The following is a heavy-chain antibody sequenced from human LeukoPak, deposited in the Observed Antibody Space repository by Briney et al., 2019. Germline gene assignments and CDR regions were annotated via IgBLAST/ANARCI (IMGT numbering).Heavy chain of an antibody. CDR1: GGSISSYY. CDR2: IYYSGST. CDR3: ARVATGMTGKGAFDI. Sequence: PSETQSLTCTVSGGSISSYYWGWIRQPPGKGLEWIGSIYYSGSTYYNPSLKSRVTISVDTSKNQFSLKLSSVTAADTAVYYCARVATGMTGKGAFDIWGQGTMVTVSS. V-gene: IGHV4-39*07. D-gene: IGHD1-1*01. J-gene: IGHJ3*02.